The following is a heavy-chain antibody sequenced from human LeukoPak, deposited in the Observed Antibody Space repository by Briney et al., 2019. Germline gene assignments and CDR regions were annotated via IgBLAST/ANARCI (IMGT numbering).Heavy chain of an antibody. Sequence: PGRSLRLSCAASGFTFSSYAMHWVRQAPGKGLEGVAVISYDGSNKYYADSVKGRFTISRDNSKNTLYLQMNSLRAEDTAVYYCAREKNYYYGMDVWGQGTTVTVSS. V-gene: IGHV3-30*04. CDR1: GFTFSSYA. J-gene: IGHJ6*02. CDR3: AREKNYYYGMDV. CDR2: ISYDGSNK.